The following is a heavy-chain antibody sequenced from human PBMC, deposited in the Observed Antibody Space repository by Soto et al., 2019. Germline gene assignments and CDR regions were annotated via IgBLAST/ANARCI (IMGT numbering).Heavy chain of an antibody. J-gene: IGHJ4*02. CDR2: INPNGGGT. V-gene: IGHV1-2*02. CDR3: ARGPGVIHSQFDF. Sequence: QVQLVQSGAEVKKPGASVKVSCKTSGYIFTGYFIHWVRQAPGQGLEWMGWINPNGGGTHYAQKFQGRVLMTMDTSIATVYMDVSGLRSDDTAVYFCARGPGVIHSQFDFWGQGTLVTVSS. D-gene: IGHD3-16*02. CDR1: GYIFTGYF.